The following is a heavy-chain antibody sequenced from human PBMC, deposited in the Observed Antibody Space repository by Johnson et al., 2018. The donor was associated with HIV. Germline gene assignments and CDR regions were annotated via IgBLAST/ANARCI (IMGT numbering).Heavy chain of an antibody. CDR2: ISYDGSNK. D-gene: IGHD3-22*01. CDR3: ASGYYDSSGYYPDAFDI. V-gene: IGHV3-30*03. Sequence: VQLVESGGGVVQPGRSLRLSCAASGFTFSSYGMHWVRQAPGKGLEWVAVISYDGSNKYYADSVKGRFTISRDNSKNTLYLQMNSLRAEDTAVYYCASGYYDSSGYYPDAFDIWGQVTMVTVSS. CDR1: GFTFSSYG. J-gene: IGHJ3*02.